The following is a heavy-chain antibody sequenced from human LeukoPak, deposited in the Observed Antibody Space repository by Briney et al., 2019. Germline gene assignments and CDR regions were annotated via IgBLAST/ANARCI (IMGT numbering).Heavy chain of an antibody. V-gene: IGHV4-38-2*02. D-gene: IGHD3-22*01. CDR1: GYSISSGNY. CDR2: IYHSGST. CDR3: ARANYYDSSGVPNDAFDI. J-gene: IGHJ3*02. Sequence: PSETLSLTCSVSGYSISSGNYWGWIRLPPGKGLQWIGSIYHSGSTYYNPSLKSRVTISVDTSKNQFSLKLSSVTAADTAVYYCARANYYDSSGVPNDAFDIWGQGTMVTVSS.